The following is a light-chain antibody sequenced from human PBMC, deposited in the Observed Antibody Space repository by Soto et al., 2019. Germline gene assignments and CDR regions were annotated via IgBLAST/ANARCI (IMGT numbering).Light chain of an antibody. Sequence: EIVLTQSPGTLSLSPGERATLTCRASQSVTSSYLAWYQQKPGQAPRLLIYGASSRATGIPDRFSGSGSGTDFTLTISRLEPEDFAMYYCPQYGSSPLTFGGGTKVEIK. CDR3: PQYGSSPLT. J-gene: IGKJ4*01. CDR1: QSVTSSY. CDR2: GAS. V-gene: IGKV3-20*01.